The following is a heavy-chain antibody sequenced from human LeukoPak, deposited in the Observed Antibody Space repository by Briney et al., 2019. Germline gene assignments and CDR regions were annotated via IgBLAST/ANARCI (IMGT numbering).Heavy chain of an antibody. CDR1: GFTFSNYN. Sequence: GGSLRLSCAASGFTFSNYNMKWVRQAPGKGLEWVSSISRSRVYIYYADSVKGRFTISRDNAKNSPYLQMNSLRAEDTAVYYCARTLYDSRGYYSHFDYWGQGTLVTVSS. CDR2: ISRSRVYI. V-gene: IGHV3-21*01. D-gene: IGHD3-22*01. CDR3: ARTLYDSRGYYSHFDY. J-gene: IGHJ4*02.